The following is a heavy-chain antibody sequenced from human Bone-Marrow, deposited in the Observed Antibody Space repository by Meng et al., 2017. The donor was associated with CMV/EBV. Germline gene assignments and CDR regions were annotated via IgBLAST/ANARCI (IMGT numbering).Heavy chain of an antibody. CDR3: AKDRRGSTDADY. CDR2: ISGSGGST. Sequence: GESLKISCAASGFTFSSYSMNWVRQAPGKGLEWVSAISGSGGSTYYADSVKGRFTISRDNSKNTLYLQMNSLRAEDTAVYYCAKDRRGSTDADYWGQGTLVTVSS. V-gene: IGHV3-23*01. J-gene: IGHJ4*02. CDR1: GFTFSSYS. D-gene: IGHD2-2*01.